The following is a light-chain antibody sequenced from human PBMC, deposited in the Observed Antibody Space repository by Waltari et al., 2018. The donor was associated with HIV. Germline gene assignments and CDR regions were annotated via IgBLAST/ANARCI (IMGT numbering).Light chain of an antibody. V-gene: IGLV2-23*02. CDR3: CSYADGNKLI. Sequence: QSALTQPASVSGSPGQSINISCTGTSSDVASYNLVPWYQQHPGKAPKAMIYEVIKRLSGVSNLFAGCKSGNQASLTISGLQADDDAHYYCCSYADGNKLILGRGAILTVL. CDR1: SSDVASYNL. J-gene: IGLJ2*01. CDR2: EVI.